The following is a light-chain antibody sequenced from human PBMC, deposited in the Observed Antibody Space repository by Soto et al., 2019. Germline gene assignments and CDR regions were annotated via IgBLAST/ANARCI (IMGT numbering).Light chain of an antibody. V-gene: IGKV3-20*01. Sequence: DIVLAQSPGTLSLSPGERATLSCRASQSVTSTYLSWYQQKPGQAPRLLFYAASSRAMGVPDRFTGSGSGTDFTLTISRLEPEDFAVYYCQHYGRSPTFGQGTKVEIK. CDR2: AAS. CDR1: QSVTSTY. J-gene: IGKJ1*01. CDR3: QHYGRSPT.